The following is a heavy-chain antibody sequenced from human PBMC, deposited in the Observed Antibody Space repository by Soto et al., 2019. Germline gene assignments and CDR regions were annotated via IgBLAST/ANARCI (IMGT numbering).Heavy chain of an antibody. D-gene: IGHD6-13*01. J-gene: IGHJ6*03. CDR2: ISSSSSYI. CDR1: GFTFSSYS. CDR3: ARVRAAADYYYYYMDV. Sequence: VQLVESGGGLVQPGGSLRLSCAASGFTFSSYSMNWVRQAPGKGLEWVSSISSSSSYIYYADSVKGRFTISRDNAKNSLYLQMNSLRAEDTAVYYCARVRAAADYYYYYMDVWGKGTTVTVSS. V-gene: IGHV3-21*01.